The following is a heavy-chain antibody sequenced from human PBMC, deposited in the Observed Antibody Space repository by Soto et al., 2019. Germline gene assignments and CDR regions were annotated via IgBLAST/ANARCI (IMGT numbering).Heavy chain of an antibody. CDR3: AREIAAVDDRYSAEGWYYGMDV. Sequence: GASVKVSCKASGYTFTSYGISWVRQAPGQGLEWMGWISAYNGNTNYAQKLQGRVTMTTDTSTSTAYMELRSLRSDDTAVYYCAREIAAVDDRYSAEGWYYGMDVWGQGTTVTVPS. CDR1: GYTFTSYG. V-gene: IGHV1-18*04. CDR2: ISAYNGNT. J-gene: IGHJ6*02. D-gene: IGHD6-13*01.